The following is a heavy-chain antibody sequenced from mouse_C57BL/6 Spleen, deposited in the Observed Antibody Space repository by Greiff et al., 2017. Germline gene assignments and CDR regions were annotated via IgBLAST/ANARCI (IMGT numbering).Heavy chain of an antibody. CDR3: ARPHYYGSSRAMDY. V-gene: IGHV1-50*01. Sequence: QVQLQQPGAELVKPGASVKLSCKASGYTFTSYWMQWVKQRPGQGLEWIGEIDPSDSYTNYNQKFKGKATLTVDTSSSTAYMQLSSLTSEDSAVYYCARPHYYGSSRAMDYWGQGTSVTVSS. D-gene: IGHD1-1*01. J-gene: IGHJ4*01. CDR1: GYTFTSYW. CDR2: IDPSDSYT.